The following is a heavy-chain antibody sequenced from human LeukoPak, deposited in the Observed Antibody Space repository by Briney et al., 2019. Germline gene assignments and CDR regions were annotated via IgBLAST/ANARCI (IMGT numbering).Heavy chain of an antibody. Sequence: ASVKVSCKTSGGTFNNSAISWVRQAPGQGLGWLGGIMPLFGTAGYAQKFQGRVTITKDESTRTVYLELTSLTSDDTAVYYCARDVHGDYGSGWFDPWGQGTLVSVSS. CDR2: IMPLFGTA. CDR3: ARDVHGDYGSGWFDP. CDR1: GGTFNNSA. J-gene: IGHJ5*02. V-gene: IGHV1-69*05. D-gene: IGHD4-17*01.